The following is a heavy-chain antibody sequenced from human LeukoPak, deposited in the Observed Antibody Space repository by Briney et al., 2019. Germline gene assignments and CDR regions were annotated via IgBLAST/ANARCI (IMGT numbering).Heavy chain of an antibody. D-gene: IGHD6-19*01. CDR3: ASLSGWQYYYYGMDV. J-gene: IGHJ6*02. V-gene: IGHV1-46*01. Sequence: ASVNVSCKASGYTFTSYYMHWVRQAPGQGLEWMGIINPSGGSTSYAQKFQGRVTMTRDTSTSTVYMELSSLRSEDTAVYYCASLSGWQYYYYGMDVWGQGTTVTVSS. CDR2: INPSGGST. CDR1: GYTFTSYY.